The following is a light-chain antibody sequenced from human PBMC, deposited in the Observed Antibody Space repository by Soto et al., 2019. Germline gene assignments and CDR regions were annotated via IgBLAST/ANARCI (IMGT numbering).Light chain of an antibody. Sequence: QSVLTQPPSASETPGQTVFISCSGSNSNIASNTVNWYQHLPGTAPKLLIYYNNQRPSGVPDRFSGSKSGTSASLAISGLQSEDESDYYCAAWDDTLKRYVFGTGTKVTVL. CDR2: YNN. J-gene: IGLJ1*01. CDR3: AAWDDTLKRYV. CDR1: NSNIASNT. V-gene: IGLV1-44*01.